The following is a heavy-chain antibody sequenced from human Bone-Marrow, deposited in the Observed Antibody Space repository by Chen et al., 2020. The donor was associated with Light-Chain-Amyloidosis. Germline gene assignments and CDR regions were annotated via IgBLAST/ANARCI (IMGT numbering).Heavy chain of an antibody. CDR2: ISGSGGSR. Sequence: GSLRLSCAASGFVFSSYAMSWVRQAPGKGLEWVSTISGSGGSRYYGDSVKGRLTISRDNSKNALFLQMNSLRAEDTAVYYCAKDISYDDILPGYPADAFDIWGQGTMVTVSS. CDR3: AKDISYDDILPGYPADAFDI. D-gene: IGHD3-9*01. J-gene: IGHJ3*02. V-gene: IGHV3-23*01. CDR1: GFVFSSYA.